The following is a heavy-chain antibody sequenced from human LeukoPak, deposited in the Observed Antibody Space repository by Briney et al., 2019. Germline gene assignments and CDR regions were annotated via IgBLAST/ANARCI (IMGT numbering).Heavy chain of an antibody. CDR3: ARASDYYGSGSHD. D-gene: IGHD3-10*01. CDR1: GGTFSSYA. V-gene: IGHV1-69*05. Sequence: ASVKVSCKASGGTFSSYAISWVRQAPGQGLVWLGGIIPIFGTANYAQKFQGRVTITTDESTSTAYMELSSLRSEDTAVYYCARASDYYGSGSHDWGQGTLVTVSS. CDR2: IIPIFGTA. J-gene: IGHJ4*02.